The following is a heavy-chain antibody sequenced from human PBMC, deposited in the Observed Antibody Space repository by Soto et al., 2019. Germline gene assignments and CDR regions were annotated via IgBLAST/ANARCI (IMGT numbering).Heavy chain of an antibody. CDR1: SFTFSGYS. J-gene: IGHJ6*02. D-gene: IGHD3-3*01. V-gene: IGHV3-30*18. Sequence: SGGSLRISCVSSSFTFSGYSMHWVRQAPGKGLEWVAVISYDGSNKYYADSVKGRFTISRDNSKNTLYLQMSSLRAEDRAVYYCAKEKDGVVTGIGYYGMDVVGQGTTGTGPS. CDR2: ISYDGSNK. CDR3: AKEKDGVVTGIGYYGMDV.